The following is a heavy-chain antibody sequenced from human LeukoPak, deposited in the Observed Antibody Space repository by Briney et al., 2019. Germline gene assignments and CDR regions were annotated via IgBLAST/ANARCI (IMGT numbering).Heavy chain of an antibody. CDR3: ARDLGYQLLY. V-gene: IGHV4-4*02. J-gene: IGHJ4*02. CDR2: IHDDGGF. D-gene: IGHD2-2*01. CDR1: GASISSTNW. Sequence: SGTLSLTCAISGASISSTNWWSWVRQPPGKGLEWIGEIHDDGGFHCNPLLKGRVAMSMDRSQNQFSLRLSSVTAADTAVYYCARDLGYQLLYWGQGIQVTVSS.